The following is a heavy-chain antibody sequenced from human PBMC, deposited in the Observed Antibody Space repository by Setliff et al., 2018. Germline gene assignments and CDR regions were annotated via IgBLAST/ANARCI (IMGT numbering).Heavy chain of an antibody. J-gene: IGHJ4*02. CDR1: GFKFDDHV. CDR2: ITWNSDNT. D-gene: IGHD3-9*01. Sequence: GGSLRLSCVASGFKFDDHVMYWVRQVPGKGLEWVAGITWNSDNTGYADSVKGRFTISRDNAKNSLYLQMSSLRAEDTAVYYCARLYYDILTGYFFDYWGQGTLVTVSS. V-gene: IGHV3-20*04. CDR3: ARLYYDILTGYFFDY.